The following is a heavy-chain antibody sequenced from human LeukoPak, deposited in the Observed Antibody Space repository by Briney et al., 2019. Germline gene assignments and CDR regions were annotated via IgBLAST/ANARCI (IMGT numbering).Heavy chain of an antibody. D-gene: IGHD6-13*01. J-gene: IGHJ3*02. CDR1: GYTFTSYD. CDR3: AIREAAAGRDDAFDI. CDR2: MNPNSGNT. Sequence: ASVKVSCKASGYTFTSYDINWVRQATGQGLEWMGWMNPNSGNTGYAQKFQGRVTIIRNTSISTAYMELSSLRSEDTAVYYCAIREAAAGRDDAFDIWGQGTMVTVSS. V-gene: IGHV1-8*03.